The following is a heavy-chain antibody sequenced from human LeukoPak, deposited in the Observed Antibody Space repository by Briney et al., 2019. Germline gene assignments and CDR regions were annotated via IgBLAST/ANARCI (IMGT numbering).Heavy chain of an antibody. V-gene: IGHV3-30-3*01. D-gene: IGHD6-19*01. CDR3: ARESSPYSSGWSDPSPALGHYGMDV. CDR1: GFTFSSYA. CDR2: ISYDGSNK. Sequence: GGSLRLSCAASGFTFSSYAMHWVRQAPGKGLEWVAVISYDGSNKYYADSVKGRFTISRDNSKNTLYLQMNSLRAEDTAVYYCARESSPYSSGWSDPSPALGHYGMDVWGQGTTVTVSS. J-gene: IGHJ6*02.